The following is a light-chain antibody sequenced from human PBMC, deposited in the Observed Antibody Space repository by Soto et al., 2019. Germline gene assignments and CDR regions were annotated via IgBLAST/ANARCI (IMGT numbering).Light chain of an antibody. J-gene: IGKJ1*01. V-gene: IGKV1-39*01. CDR1: QAIGNS. CDR3: QQSFASSCT. Sequence: DIQMTQSPSSLSASVGDRVTITCRTSQAIGNSVNWYQQKPGKAPNLLVYGTSTLQSGVPSRFSGSGSGTDFTLTISSAQREDFATYYCQQSFASSCTFGQGTKVEIK. CDR2: GTS.